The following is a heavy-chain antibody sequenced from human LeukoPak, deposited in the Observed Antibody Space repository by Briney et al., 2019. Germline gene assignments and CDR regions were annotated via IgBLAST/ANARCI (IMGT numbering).Heavy chain of an antibody. Sequence: ASVKVSCKASGYTFTGYYMHWVRQAPGQGLEWMGWINPNSGGTNYAQKFQGRVTMTRDTSINTDYMELSRLRSDDTAVYYCAKEDSGSSIDYWGKGTLVTVSS. D-gene: IGHD1-26*01. J-gene: IGHJ4*02. CDR3: AKEDSGSSIDY. V-gene: IGHV1-2*02. CDR2: INPNSGGT. CDR1: GYTFTGYY.